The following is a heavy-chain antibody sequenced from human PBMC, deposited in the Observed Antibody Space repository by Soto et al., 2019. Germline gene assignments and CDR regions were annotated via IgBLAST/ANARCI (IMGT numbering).Heavy chain of an antibody. CDR2: MSGTGGST. J-gene: IGHJ4*02. V-gene: IGHV3-23*01. CDR1: GFTFSSYA. D-gene: IGHD6-19*01. CDR3: AKAGFSSGWSPSYFDY. Sequence: EVQLLESGGGLVQPGRSLRLSCAASGFTFSSYARNWVRQAPGKGLEWVSAMSGTGGSTYYADSVKGRFTISSDNSKNTMYLQMISLRVEDTAVFYCAKAGFSSGWSPSYFDYWGQGTLVTVSS.